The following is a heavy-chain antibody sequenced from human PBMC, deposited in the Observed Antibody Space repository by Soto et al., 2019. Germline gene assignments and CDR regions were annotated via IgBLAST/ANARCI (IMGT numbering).Heavy chain of an antibody. Sequence: ASVKVSCKVSGYTLTELSMHWVRQAPGKGLEWMGGFDPEDGETIYAQKFQGRVTMTEDTSTDTAYMELSSLRSEDTAVYYCATDICCGGDCPTDYWGQGTLVTVSS. V-gene: IGHV1-24*01. CDR2: FDPEDGET. J-gene: IGHJ4*02. CDR1: GYTLTELS. D-gene: IGHD2-21*02. CDR3: ATDICCGGDCPTDY.